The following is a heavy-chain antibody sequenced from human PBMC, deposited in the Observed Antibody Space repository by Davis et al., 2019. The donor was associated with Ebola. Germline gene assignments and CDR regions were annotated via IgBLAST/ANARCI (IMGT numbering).Heavy chain of an antibody. CDR3: ARGTYSSSPGWVKRNWFDP. V-gene: IGHV1-46*01. CDR1: GYTFTSYY. Sequence: ASVKVSCKGSGYTFTSYYMHWVRQAPGQGLEWMGIINPSGGSTSYAQKFQGRVTMTRDTSTSTVYMELSSLRSEDTAVYYCARGTYSSSPGWVKRNWFDPWGQGTLVTVSS. D-gene: IGHD6-13*01. J-gene: IGHJ5*02. CDR2: INPSGGST.